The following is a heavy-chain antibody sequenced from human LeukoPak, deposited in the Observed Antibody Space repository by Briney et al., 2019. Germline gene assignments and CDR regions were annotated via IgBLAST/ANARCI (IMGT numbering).Heavy chain of an antibody. CDR3: ASPGEDIVVVPAAMTQRHLSKYWYFDL. J-gene: IGHJ2*01. Sequence: SETLSLTCTVSGGSISSSSYYWGWIRQPPGKGLEWIGSIYYSGSTYYNPSLKSRVTISVDTSKNQFSLKLSSVTAADTAVYYCASPGEDIVVVPAAMTQRHLSKYWYFDLWGRGTLVTVSS. CDR1: GGSISSSSYY. D-gene: IGHD2-2*01. V-gene: IGHV4-39*07. CDR2: IYYSGST.